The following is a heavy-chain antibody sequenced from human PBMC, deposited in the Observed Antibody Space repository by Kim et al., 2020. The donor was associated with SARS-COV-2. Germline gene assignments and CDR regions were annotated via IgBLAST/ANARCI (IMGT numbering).Heavy chain of an antibody. CDR2: ISAYNGNT. V-gene: IGHV1-18*01. Sequence: ASVKVSCKASGYTFTSYGISWVRQAPGQGLEWMGWISAYNGNTNYAQKLQGRVTMTTDTSTSTAYMELRSLRSDDTAVYYCAREMSSRITIFGVVISPGPACDLGGQGTLVTVSS. CDR3: AREMSSRITIFGVVISPGPACDL. CDR1: GYTFTSYG. J-gene: IGHJ5*02. D-gene: IGHD3-3*01.